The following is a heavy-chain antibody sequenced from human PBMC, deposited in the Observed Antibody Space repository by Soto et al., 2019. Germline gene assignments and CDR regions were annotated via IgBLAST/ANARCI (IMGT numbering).Heavy chain of an antibody. CDR3: ARDRGYYDSSGYYLSAFDN. D-gene: IGHD3-22*01. Sequence: SLTCTVSGGSISSGNYFWSWIRQPPGKGLEWIGYIYYSGNTYYNPSLKSRVTISVDRSKNQFSLKLSSVTAADTAVYYCARDRGYYDSSGYYLSAFDNWGQGTLVTVSS. CDR1: GGSISSGNYF. V-gene: IGHV4-30-4*01. J-gene: IGHJ4*02. CDR2: IYYSGNT.